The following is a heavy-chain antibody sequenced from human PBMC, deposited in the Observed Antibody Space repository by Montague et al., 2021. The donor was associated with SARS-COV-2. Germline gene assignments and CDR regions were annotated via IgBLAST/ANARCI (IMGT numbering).Heavy chain of an antibody. CDR2: INHSGST. CDR3: ARGVLAINMIVVLITQGNYYFDY. V-gene: IGHV4-34*01. D-gene: IGHD3-22*01. Sequence: SETLSLTCAVYGGPFSGDGSFSGYYWTWIRQTPGKGLEWIGEINHSGSTNYNPSLKSRVTISVDTSKNQFSLKLNSVTAADTAVYYCARGVLAINMIVVLITQGNYYFDYWGHGTLVAVSS. J-gene: IGHJ4*01. CDR1: GGPFSGDGSFSGYY.